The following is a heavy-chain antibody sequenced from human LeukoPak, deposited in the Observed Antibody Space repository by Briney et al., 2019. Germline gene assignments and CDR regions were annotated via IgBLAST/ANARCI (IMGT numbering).Heavy chain of an antibody. CDR2: INNDGSST. J-gene: IGHJ6*03. V-gene: IGHV3-74*01. Sequence: GGSLRLSCAASGFTFSSYWMHWVRQAPGKGLVWVSRINNDGSSTSYADSVQGRFTISRDNAKNTLYLQRNSLRAEDTALYYCARVARGDYYYYYMDVWGKGTTVTVSS. CDR3: ARVARGDYYYYYMDV. CDR1: GFTFSSYW. D-gene: IGHD3-10*01.